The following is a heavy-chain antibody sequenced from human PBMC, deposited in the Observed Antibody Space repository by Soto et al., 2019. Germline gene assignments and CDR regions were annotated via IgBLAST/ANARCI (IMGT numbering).Heavy chain of an antibody. CDR2: ISGGSSYI. D-gene: IGHD3-10*01. CDR1: GFSFSNYN. CDR3: ARLEVRGVVDYYYYGMDV. J-gene: IGHJ6*02. V-gene: IGHV3-21*01. Sequence: GGSLRLSCSASGFSFSNYNMNWVRQAPGKGLEWVSSISGGSSYIDYAGSVKGRFIMSRDNAKNSLYLQMNSLRAEDTAVYYCARLEVRGVVDYYYYGMDVWGQGTTVTVSS.